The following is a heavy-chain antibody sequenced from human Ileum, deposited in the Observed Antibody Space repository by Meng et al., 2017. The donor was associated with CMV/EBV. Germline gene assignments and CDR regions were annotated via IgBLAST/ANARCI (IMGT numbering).Heavy chain of an antibody. V-gene: IGHV3-11*01. Sequence: GSLRLSCAASGFTFSDYYMSWVRQAPGKGLEWLSYISTTGSTIHYADSVKGRFTISRDNAKNSLELQMSSLRAEDTAVYYCAKDVCSITTCSYEDSYGMDVWGQGTSVTVSS. D-gene: IGHD2-2*01. CDR2: ISTTGSTI. CDR3: AKDVCSITTCSYEDSYGMDV. J-gene: IGHJ6*02. CDR1: GFTFSDYY.